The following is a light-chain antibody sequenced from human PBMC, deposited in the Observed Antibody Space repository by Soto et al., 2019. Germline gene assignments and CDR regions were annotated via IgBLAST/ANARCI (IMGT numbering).Light chain of an antibody. CDR3: QHYNDWPQT. J-gene: IGKJ1*01. CDR2: GAS. Sequence: EIVMTQSPGTLSLSPGERATLSCRASQSVSTNLAWYQQIPGQAPRLLIYGASTRATGIPARFSGSGSGTEFTLAISSLQSEDLAVYYCQHYNDWPQTFGLGTKV. CDR1: QSVSTN. V-gene: IGKV3-15*01.